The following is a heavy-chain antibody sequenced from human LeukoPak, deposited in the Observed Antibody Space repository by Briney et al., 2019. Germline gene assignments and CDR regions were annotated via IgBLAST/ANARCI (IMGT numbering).Heavy chain of an antibody. J-gene: IGHJ6*03. V-gene: IGHV1-18*01. CDR2: ISVYNGNT. D-gene: IGHD3-22*01. Sequence: ASVKVSCKASGYTFNSYGISWVRQAPGQGLGWMGWISVYNGNTNYAQKLQGGVTMTTDTSTSTAYMELRSLRSDDSAVYYCARVLNYYDSSGSNYYYMDVWGKGTTVTVSS. CDR3: ARVLNYYDSSGSNYYYMDV. CDR1: GYTFNSYG.